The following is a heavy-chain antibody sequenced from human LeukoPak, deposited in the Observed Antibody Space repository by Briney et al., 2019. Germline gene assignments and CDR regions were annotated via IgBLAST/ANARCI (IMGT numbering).Heavy chain of an antibody. Sequence: GGSLRLSCAASGFTFSNYAMSWVRQAPGRGLEWVSVISVSGGGTYYADSVKGRFTISRDNSKNTLYLQMNSLRAEDTAVYYCARERVDAFDIWGQGTMVTVSS. J-gene: IGHJ3*02. V-gene: IGHV3-23*01. CDR2: ISVSGGGT. CDR1: GFTFSNYA. CDR3: ARERVDAFDI.